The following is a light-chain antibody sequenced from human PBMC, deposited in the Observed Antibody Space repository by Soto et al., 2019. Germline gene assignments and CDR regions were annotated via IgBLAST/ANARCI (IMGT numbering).Light chain of an antibody. Sequence: QSALTQPPSASGFPGQSVTISCTGTSSDVGYYDYVSWYQQHPGKAPKLVIYEVTNRPSGVPDRVSASKSGNTASLTASGLRAEDEADYYCSSYAGSNNFVFGSGTKLTVL. CDR1: SSDVGYYDY. J-gene: IGLJ1*01. CDR3: SSYAGSNNFV. CDR2: EVT. V-gene: IGLV2-8*01.